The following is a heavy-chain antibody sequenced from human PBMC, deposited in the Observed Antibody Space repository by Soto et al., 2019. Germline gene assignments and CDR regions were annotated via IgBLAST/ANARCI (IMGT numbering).Heavy chain of an antibody. J-gene: IGHJ4*02. Sequence: QVHLVQFGAEVREPGSSVKVSCTASGGTFNTHTISWVRQAPGLGLEGMGRIIPMLGMSNSPQKFQGRVSINADKSTSTVYMALNRLTSDDTAVYYCATSYGSGSSHFDSCGQGTLVTVSS. D-gene: IGHD3-10*01. CDR1: GGTFNTHT. CDR2: IIPMLGMS. V-gene: IGHV1-69*02. CDR3: ATSYGSGSSHFDS.